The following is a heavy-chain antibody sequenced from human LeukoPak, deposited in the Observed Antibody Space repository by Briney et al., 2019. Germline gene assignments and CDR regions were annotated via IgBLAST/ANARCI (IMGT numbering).Heavy chain of an antibody. J-gene: IGHJ6*02. D-gene: IGHD2-2*01. CDR3: ATYCSSTGCYAYYYYGMDV. CDR2: ISAYNGNT. Sequence: ASVKVSCKASGYTFTSYGISWVRQAPGQGLEWMGWISAYNGNTNYAQKLQGRVTMTTDTSTSTAYMELRSLRSDDTAVYYCATYCSSTGCYAYYYYGMDVWGQGTTVTVSS. CDR1: GYTFTSYG. V-gene: IGHV1-18*01.